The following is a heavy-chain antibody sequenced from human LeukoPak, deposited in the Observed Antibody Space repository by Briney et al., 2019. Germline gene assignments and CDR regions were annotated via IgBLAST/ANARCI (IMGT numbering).Heavy chain of an antibody. CDR2: TSGSGGST. Sequence: GGSLRLSCAASGFIFSSYAMSWVRQAPGKGLEWVSGTSGSGGSTYYADSVKGRFTISRDNPKNTLYLQMNSLRAEDTAVYYCAKSHLYYYDSSGPYYFDYWGQGTLVTVSS. D-gene: IGHD3-22*01. V-gene: IGHV3-23*01. J-gene: IGHJ4*02. CDR3: AKSHLYYYDSSGPYYFDY. CDR1: GFIFSSYA.